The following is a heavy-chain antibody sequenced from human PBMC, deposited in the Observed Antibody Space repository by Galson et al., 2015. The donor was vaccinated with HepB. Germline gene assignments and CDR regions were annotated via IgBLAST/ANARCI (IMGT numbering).Heavy chain of an antibody. D-gene: IGHD3-10*01. Sequence: SLRLSCAASGFTFSSYGMHWVRQAPGKGLEWVAVISYDGSNKYYADSVKGRFTISRDNSKNTLYLQMNSLRAEDTAVYYCAKVPIGDDAFDIWGQGTMVTVSS. V-gene: IGHV3-30*18. CDR2: ISYDGSNK. J-gene: IGHJ3*02. CDR1: GFTFSSYG. CDR3: AKVPIGDDAFDI.